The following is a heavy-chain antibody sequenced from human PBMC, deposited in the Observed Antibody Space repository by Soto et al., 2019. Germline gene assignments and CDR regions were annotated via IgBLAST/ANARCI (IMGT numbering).Heavy chain of an antibody. CDR3: AIFRFYDFWSGYYTGADWFDP. CDR1: GGSFSGYY. CDR2: INHSGST. D-gene: IGHD3-3*01. Sequence: SETLSLTCAVYGGSFSGYYWSWIRQPPGKGLEWIGEINHSGSTSYNPSLKSRVTISVATCKNQFSLKLSSVTAADTAVYYCAIFRFYDFWSGYYTGADWFDPWGQGTLVTVSS. V-gene: IGHV4-34*01. J-gene: IGHJ5*02.